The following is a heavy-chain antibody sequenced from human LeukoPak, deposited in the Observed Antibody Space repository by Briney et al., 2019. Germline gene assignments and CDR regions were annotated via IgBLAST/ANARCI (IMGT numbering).Heavy chain of an antibody. V-gene: IGHV4-31*03. Sequence: SETLSLICTVSGGSISSDTYYWSWIRQHQGKGLEWIGYIHYGGSTYYRPSLKSRVTISVDTSKNQFSLKLRSVTAADTAVYYCARHVTISGPYDASDIWGQGTMVTVSP. CDR1: GGSISSDTYY. D-gene: IGHD5-24*01. CDR2: IHYGGST. CDR3: ARHVTISGPYDASDI. J-gene: IGHJ3*02.